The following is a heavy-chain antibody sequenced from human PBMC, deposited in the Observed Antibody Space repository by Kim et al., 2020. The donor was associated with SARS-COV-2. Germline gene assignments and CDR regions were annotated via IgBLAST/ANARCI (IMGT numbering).Heavy chain of an antibody. J-gene: IGHJ4*02. CDR3: VREYMYSYGRFDY. V-gene: IGHV3-11*05. Sequence: YADSVKGRFTISRDNPNNSLYLQMNSLRAEDTAVYYCVREYMYSYGRFDYWGQGTLVTVSS. D-gene: IGHD5-18*01.